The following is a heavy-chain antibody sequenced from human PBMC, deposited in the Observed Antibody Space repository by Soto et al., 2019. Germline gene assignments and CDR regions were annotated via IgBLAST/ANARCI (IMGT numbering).Heavy chain of an antibody. CDR1: GFTFDDYA. J-gene: IGHJ3*02. V-gene: IGHV3-9*01. CDR3: AKVMDRTLVAFDI. Sequence: GGSLRLSCAASGFTFDDYAMHWVRQAPGKGLEWVSGISWNSGSIGYADSVKGRFTISRDNAKNSLYLQMNSLKAEDTALYYCAKVMDRTLVAFDIWGQGTLVTVSS. CDR2: ISWNSGSI.